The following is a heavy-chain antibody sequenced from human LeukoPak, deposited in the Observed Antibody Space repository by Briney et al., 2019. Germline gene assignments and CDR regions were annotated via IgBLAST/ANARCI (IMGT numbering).Heavy chain of an antibody. V-gene: IGHV4-39*01. J-gene: IGHJ4*02. CDR3: ATYPGDENY. Sequence: SETLSLTCTVSGGSFSSSSYYWGWIRQPPGKGLEWIGSIYYSGSTYYNPSLKSRVTISVDTSKNQFSLKLSSVTAADTAVYYCATYPGDENYWGQGTLVTVSS. CDR1: GGSFSSSSYY. D-gene: IGHD7-27*01. CDR2: IYYSGST.